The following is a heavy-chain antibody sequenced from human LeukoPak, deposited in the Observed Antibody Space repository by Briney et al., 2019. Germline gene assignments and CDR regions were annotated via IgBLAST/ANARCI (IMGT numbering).Heavy chain of an antibody. CDR2: IGTAGDT. CDR3: ARSCSSTSCYFPDAFDI. D-gene: IGHD2-2*01. CDR1: GFTFSSYD. V-gene: IGHV3-13*01. J-gene: IGHJ3*02. Sequence: GGSLRLSCAASGFTFSSYDMHWVRQATGKGLEWVSAIGTAGDTYYPGSVKGRFTISRENAKNSLYLQMNSLRAGDTAVYYCARSCSSTSCYFPDAFDIWGQGTMVTVPS.